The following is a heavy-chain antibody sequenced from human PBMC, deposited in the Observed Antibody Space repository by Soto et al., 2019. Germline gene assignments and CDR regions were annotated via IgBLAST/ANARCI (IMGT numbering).Heavy chain of an antibody. CDR3: AHRRYYYGSGTQGHWFDP. Sequence: QITLKESGPTLVKPTQTLTLTCTFSGFSLTTSGVGVGWIRQPPGKALEWLAVIYWDDDRRYSPSLKSRLTITKDTSKNQVVLTMTNMDSVDTATYYCAHRRYYYGSGTQGHWFDPWGQGTLVTVSS. CDR2: IYWDDDR. CDR1: GFSLTTSGVG. D-gene: IGHD3-10*01. J-gene: IGHJ5*02. V-gene: IGHV2-5*02.